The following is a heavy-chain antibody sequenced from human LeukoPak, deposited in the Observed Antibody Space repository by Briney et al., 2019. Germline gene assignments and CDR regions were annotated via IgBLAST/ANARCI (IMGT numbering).Heavy chain of an antibody. J-gene: IGHJ4*02. CDR1: GYTFTSYY. D-gene: IGHD3-10*01. CDR2: IDPSAGGT. V-gene: IGHV1-46*01. CDR3: ASLGSGSSPIVDFDH. Sequence: ASVKVSCKASGYTFTSYYIDWVRQAPGQGLEWMGIIDPSAGGTNYAQKFQGRVIMTRDMSTRTVYMELSSLRPEDTAVYYCASLGSGSSPIVDFDHWGQGTQVTVSS.